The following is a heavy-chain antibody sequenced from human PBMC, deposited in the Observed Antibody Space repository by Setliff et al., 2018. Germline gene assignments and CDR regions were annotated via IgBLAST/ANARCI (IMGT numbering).Heavy chain of an antibody. CDR3: AKTPRGGNSAFDL. D-gene: IGHD1-1*01. CDR1: GGTFSDYY. V-gene: IGHV4-34*08. Sequence: SETLSLTCAAYGGTFSDYYWTWIRQPPGKGLEWVGEINHRGSTNYNPSLKSRVTMSVDKSKNEYSLNLNSVTAADTAVYYCAKTPRGGNSAFDLWGQGTMVTVSS. CDR2: INHRGST. J-gene: IGHJ3*01.